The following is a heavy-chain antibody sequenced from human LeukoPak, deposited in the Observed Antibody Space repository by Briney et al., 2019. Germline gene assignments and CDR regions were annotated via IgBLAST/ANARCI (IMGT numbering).Heavy chain of an antibody. CDR1: GFTFSDYY. Sequence: PGGSLRLSCAASGFTFSDYYMSWIRQAPGKGLEWVSYISSSSSYTNYADSVKGRFTFSRDNAKNSLYLQMNSLRAEDTAVYYCARDWPAVLRYFDWVPYYYYGMDVWGKGTTVTVSS. V-gene: IGHV3-11*06. J-gene: IGHJ6*04. D-gene: IGHD3-9*01. CDR3: ARDWPAVLRYFDWVPYYYYGMDV. CDR2: ISSSSSYT.